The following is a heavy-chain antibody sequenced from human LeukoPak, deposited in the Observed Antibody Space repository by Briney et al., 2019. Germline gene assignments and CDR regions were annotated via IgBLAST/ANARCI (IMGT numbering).Heavy chain of an antibody. Sequence: ASVKVSCKASGYTFTSYDINWVRQATGQGLEWMGWMNPNNGNTGYAQKFQGRVTMTRNTSISTAYMELSSLRSEDTAVYCCARGRMRSNWFDPWGQGTLVTVSS. CDR3: ARGRMRSNWFDP. CDR1: GYTFTSYD. D-gene: IGHD1-14*01. J-gene: IGHJ5*02. CDR2: MNPNNGNT. V-gene: IGHV1-8*01.